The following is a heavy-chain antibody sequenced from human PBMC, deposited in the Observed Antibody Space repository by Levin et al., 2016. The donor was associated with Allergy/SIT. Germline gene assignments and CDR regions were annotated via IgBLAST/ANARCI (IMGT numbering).Heavy chain of an antibody. V-gene: IGHV7-4-1*02. J-gene: IGHJ4*02. Sequence: VRQAPGQGLEWMGWINTNTGNPTYAQGFTGRFVFSLDTSVSTAYLQISSLKAEDTAVYYCASGGDCSGGSCYTRSFDYWGQGTLVTVSS. CDR3: ASGGDCSGGSCYTRSFDY. CDR2: INTNTGNP. D-gene: IGHD2-15*01.